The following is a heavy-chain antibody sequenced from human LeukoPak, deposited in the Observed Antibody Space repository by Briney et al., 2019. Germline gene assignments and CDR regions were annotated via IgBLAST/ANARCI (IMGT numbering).Heavy chain of an antibody. CDR3: ARRYGSGSSGTFDY. D-gene: IGHD3-10*01. V-gene: IGHV4-39*07. J-gene: IGHJ4*02. CDR1: GGSISSNSYY. Sequence: SETLSLTCTVSGGSISSNSYYWGWIRQPPGRGLDGIGTIYYMGSTNYNPSLKSRVTISVDTSKNQFSLKLSSVAAADTAVYYCARRYGSGSSGTFDYWDQGTLVTVSS. CDR2: IYYMGST.